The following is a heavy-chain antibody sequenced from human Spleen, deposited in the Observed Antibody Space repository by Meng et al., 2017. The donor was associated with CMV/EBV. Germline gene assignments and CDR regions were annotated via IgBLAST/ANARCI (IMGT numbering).Heavy chain of an antibody. J-gene: IGHJ6*02. CDR3: ATHRGGSPQFYGMDV. Sequence: SETLSLTCTVSGGSISSYYWSWIRQPPGKGLEWIGYIYYSGSTNYNPSLKSRVTISVDTSKNQFSLKLSSVTAADTAVYYCATHRGGSPQFYGMDVWGQGTTVTVSS. D-gene: IGHD1-14*01. CDR1: GGSISSYY. CDR2: IYYSGST. V-gene: IGHV4-59*01.